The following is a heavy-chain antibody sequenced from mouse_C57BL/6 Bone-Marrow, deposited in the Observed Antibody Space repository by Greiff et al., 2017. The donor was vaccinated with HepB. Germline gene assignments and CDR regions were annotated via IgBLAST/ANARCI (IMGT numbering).Heavy chain of an antibody. CDR3: ARGPLYYGYYFDY. CDR2: ISDGGSYT. Sequence: DVMLVESGGGLVKPGGSLKLSCAASGFTFSSYAMSWVRQTPEKRLEWVATISDGGSYTYYPDNVKGRFTISRDNAKNNLYLQMSHLKSEDTAKYYCARGPLYYGYYFDYWGQGTTLTVSS. J-gene: IGHJ2*01. V-gene: IGHV5-4*03. CDR1: GFTFSSYA. D-gene: IGHD1-1*01.